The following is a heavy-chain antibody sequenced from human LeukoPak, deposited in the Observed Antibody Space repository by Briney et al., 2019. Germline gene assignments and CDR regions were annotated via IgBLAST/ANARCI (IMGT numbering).Heavy chain of an antibody. J-gene: IGHJ6*02. D-gene: IGHD4-17*01. Sequence: PGGSLRLSCAASGFTFSSNYMSWVRQAPGKGLEWVSVIYSGGSTYYADSVKGRFTISRDNSKNTLYLQMNSLRAEDTAVYYCARDGYGDYPFNYYYGMDVWGQGTTVTVS. CDR1: GFTFSSNY. CDR3: ARDGYGDYPFNYYYGMDV. V-gene: IGHV3-66*01. CDR2: IYSGGST.